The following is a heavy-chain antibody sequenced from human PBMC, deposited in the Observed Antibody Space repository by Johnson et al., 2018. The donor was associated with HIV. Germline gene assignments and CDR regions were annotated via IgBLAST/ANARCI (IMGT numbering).Heavy chain of an antibody. V-gene: IGHV3-33*06. CDR2: IWYDGSNK. J-gene: IGHJ3*02. CDR1: GFTFSSYG. CDR3: AKDYSSILSAFDI. D-gene: IGHD6-13*01. Sequence: QMQLVESGGGVVQPGRSLRLSCAASGFTFSSYGMHWVRQAPGKGLEWVAVIWYDGSNKYSADSVKGRFTISRDNSKNTLYLQMNSLRAEETAVYYCAKDYSSILSAFDIWGQGTMVTVSS.